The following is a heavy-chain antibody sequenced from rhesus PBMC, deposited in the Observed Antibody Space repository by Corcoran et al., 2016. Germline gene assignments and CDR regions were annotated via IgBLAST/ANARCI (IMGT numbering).Heavy chain of an antibody. CDR3: ARHVGSGWSFDY. Sequence: QVQLQESGPGLVNLSETLSLTCAVSGHSISTGYYWGVIRKPPAKGLEYMVYISGRSGSTYYNPSLESRVTIAKDTSKSQYSLKVSSVTAADTSVYYCARHVGSGWSFDYWGQGVLVTVSS. J-gene: IGHJ4*01. D-gene: IGHD6S26*01. CDR2: ISGRSGST. CDR1: GHSISTGYY. V-gene: IGHV4-99*01.